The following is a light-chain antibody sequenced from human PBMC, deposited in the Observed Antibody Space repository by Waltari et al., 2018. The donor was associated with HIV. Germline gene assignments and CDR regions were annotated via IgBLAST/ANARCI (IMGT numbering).Light chain of an antibody. CDR2: DAS. J-gene: IGKJ2*01. Sequence: EIVMTQSPATLSVSPGERATLSCRASQSVATNLAWYQQRPGQAPRLLIHDASSRATGIPDRFSGSGSGTDFTLTVSRLEPEDFAVYYCHQYSGTPRTFGQGTRLQI. CDR3: HQYSGTPRT. V-gene: IGKV3-20*01. CDR1: QSVATN.